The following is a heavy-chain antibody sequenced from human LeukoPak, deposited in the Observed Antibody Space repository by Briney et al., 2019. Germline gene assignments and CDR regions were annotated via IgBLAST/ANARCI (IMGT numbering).Heavy chain of an antibody. Sequence: SDTLSLTCTVSGRSLSSSYGSWIRQPPGKGRECIGNSYYSGSTNYNPSLKSRVTISVDTSKNQFSLKLSSVTAADTAVYYCTRGSIAYYYMDVWGKGTTVTISS. CDR2: SYYSGST. D-gene: IGHD3-22*01. V-gene: IGHV4-59*07. CDR1: GRSLSSSY. J-gene: IGHJ6*03. CDR3: TRGSIAYYYMDV.